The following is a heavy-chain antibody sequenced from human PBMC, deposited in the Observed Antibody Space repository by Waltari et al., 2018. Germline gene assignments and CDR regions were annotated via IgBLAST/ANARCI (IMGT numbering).Heavy chain of an antibody. V-gene: IGHV4-34*01. J-gene: IGHJ4*02. D-gene: IGHD3-22*01. CDR1: GGSFSGYY. CDR2: INHSGST. CDR3: ARTRPEYYYDSSGYPDYFDY. Sequence: QVQLQQWGAGLLKPSETLSLTCAVYGGSFSGYYWSWIRQPPGKGLEWIGEINHSGSTNYNPSRKSRVTISVDTSKNQFSLKLSSVTAADTAVYYCARTRPEYYYDSSGYPDYFDYWGQGTLVTVSS.